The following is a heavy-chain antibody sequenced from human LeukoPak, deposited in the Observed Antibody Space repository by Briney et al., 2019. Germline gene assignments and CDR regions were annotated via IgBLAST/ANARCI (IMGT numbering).Heavy chain of an antibody. CDR3: ARASLYGDYLS. J-gene: IGHJ5*02. CDR2: INPSGGST. V-gene: IGHV1-46*01. CDR1: GYTFTSYY. D-gene: IGHD4-17*01. Sequence: ASVKVSCKASGYTFTSYYMHWVRHAPGQGLEWMGIINPSGGSTSYAQKFQGRVTMTRDTSTSTVYMELSSLRSEDTAAYYCARASLYGDYLSWGQGTLVTVSS.